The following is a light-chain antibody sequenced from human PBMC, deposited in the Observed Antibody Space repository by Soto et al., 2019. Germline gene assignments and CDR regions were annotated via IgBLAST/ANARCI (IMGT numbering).Light chain of an antibody. J-gene: IGLJ1*01. CDR3: RPSAPARSIV. V-gene: IGLV2-14*01. Sequence: QSALTQPASVSGSPGQSITISCTGTSSDVGGYNYVSWYQQLPGKAPKLMIYDVSDRPSGVSNRFSGSKSGNTASLTISGLQAEDEAGYYCRPSAPARSIVLATGPKATVL. CDR1: SSDVGGYNY. CDR2: DVS.